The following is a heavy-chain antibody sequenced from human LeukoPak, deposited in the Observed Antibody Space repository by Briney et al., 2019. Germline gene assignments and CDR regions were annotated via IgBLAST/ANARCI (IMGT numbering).Heavy chain of an antibody. V-gene: IGHV1-18*01. Sequence: GASVKVSCKASGYTFTHYAIAWVRQAPGQGLEWLGWIKAYTGNTNYTQKLQGRVTMTTDTSTSTAYMELTGLRPDDTAVYYCARDPSGRGSTYGNGYYYYYMDVCGKGTTITVSS. CDR2: IKAYTGNT. J-gene: IGHJ6*03. CDR1: GYTFTHYA. D-gene: IGHD5-18*01. CDR3: ARDPSGRGSTYGNGYYYYYMDV.